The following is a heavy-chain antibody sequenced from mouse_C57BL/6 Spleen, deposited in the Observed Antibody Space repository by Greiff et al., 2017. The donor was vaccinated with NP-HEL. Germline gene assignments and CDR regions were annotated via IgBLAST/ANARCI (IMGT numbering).Heavy chain of an antibody. Sequence: EVQLVESGGGLVQPGGSLSLSCAASGFTFTDYYMSWVRQPPGKALEWLGFIRNKANGYTTEYSASVKGRFTISRDNSQSILYLQMNALRAEDSATYYCARYKGLPGSSSFDYWGQGTTLTVSS. D-gene: IGHD1-1*01. CDR3: ARYKGLPGSSSFDY. CDR2: IRNKANGYTT. J-gene: IGHJ2*01. CDR1: GFTFTDYY. V-gene: IGHV7-3*01.